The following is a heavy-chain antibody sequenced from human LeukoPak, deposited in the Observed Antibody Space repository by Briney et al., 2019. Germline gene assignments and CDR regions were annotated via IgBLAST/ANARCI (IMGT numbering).Heavy chain of an antibody. Sequence: PGGSLRLSCAASGFNFSSPEMNWVRQTPGKGLEWVSYISRRGSTIYYADSVKGRFTISRDNAKNSLYLQMNSLRAEDMALYYCAKGRGLSYDYGVDYWGQGTLVTVSS. V-gene: IGHV3-48*03. CDR2: ISRRGSTI. J-gene: IGHJ4*02. D-gene: IGHD4-17*01. CDR3: AKGRGLSYDYGVDY. CDR1: GFNFSSPE.